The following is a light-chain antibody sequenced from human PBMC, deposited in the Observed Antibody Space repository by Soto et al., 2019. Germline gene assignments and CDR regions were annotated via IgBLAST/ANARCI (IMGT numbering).Light chain of an antibody. J-gene: IGKJ1*01. CDR3: QQYNDWPLT. CDR1: QSVSNN. V-gene: IGKV3-15*01. CDR2: GAF. Sequence: EILMTQSPVTLSVSPGERATLSCRASQSVSNNLAWYQQKPGQAPSLLIYGAFTRVTGIPARFSGTGSGTEFTLTISSLQSEDFALYYCQQYNDWPLTFGQGTKVEI.